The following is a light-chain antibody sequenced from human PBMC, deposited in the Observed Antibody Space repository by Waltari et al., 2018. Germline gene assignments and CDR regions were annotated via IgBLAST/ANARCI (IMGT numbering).Light chain of an antibody. J-gene: IGLJ3*02. CDR2: YDS. CDR3: QVWDSSSDHPA. V-gene: IGLV3-21*04. CDR1: NIGSKS. Sequence: SYMLTQPPSVSVAPGKTARITCGGNNIGSKSVHWYQQKPGQAPVLVIYYDSDRPSGIPERFSGSNSGNTATLTISRVEAGDEADYYCQVWDSSSDHPAFGGGTKLTVL.